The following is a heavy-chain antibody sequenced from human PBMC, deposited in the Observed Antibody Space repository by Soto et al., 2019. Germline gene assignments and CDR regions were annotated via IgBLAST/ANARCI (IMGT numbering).Heavy chain of an antibody. CDR2: IYYSGST. Sequence: SETLSLTCTVSGGSISSYYWSWIRQPPGKGLEWIGYIYYSGSTNYNPSLKSRVTISVDTSKNQFSLKLSSVTAADTAVYYCARGGTTTGLEYDFWSGPYYYYMDVWGKGTTVTVSS. CDR3: ARGGTTTGLEYDFWSGPYYYYMDV. D-gene: IGHD3-3*01. J-gene: IGHJ6*03. V-gene: IGHV4-59*08. CDR1: GGSISSYY.